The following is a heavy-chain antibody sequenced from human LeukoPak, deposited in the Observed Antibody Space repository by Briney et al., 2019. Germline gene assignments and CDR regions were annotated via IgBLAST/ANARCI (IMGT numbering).Heavy chain of an antibody. CDR1: GYTFSGYA. D-gene: IGHD3-16*01. CDR2: ISAYNGDT. CDR3: ARLGTDY. J-gene: IGHJ4*02. Sequence: ASVKVSCKASGYTFSGYALSWVRQAPGQGLEWMGWISAYNGDTVYAHNLQGRLTMTTDTSTSTAYMELRTLRSDDTAVYFCARLGTDYWGQGTLVVVSS. V-gene: IGHV1-18*01.